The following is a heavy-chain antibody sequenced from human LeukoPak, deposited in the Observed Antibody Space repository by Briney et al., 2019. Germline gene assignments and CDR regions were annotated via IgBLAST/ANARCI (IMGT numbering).Heavy chain of an antibody. V-gene: IGHV4-59*01. CDR3: ARTSYDILSYWYFDL. Sequence: PSETLSLTCTVSGGSISSYYWSWLRQPPGKGLEWIGYIYYSGSTNYNPSLKSRVTISVDTSKNQFSLKLSSVTAADTAVYYCARTSYDILSYWYFDLWGRGTLVTVSS. J-gene: IGHJ2*01. CDR2: IYYSGST. D-gene: IGHD3-9*01. CDR1: GGSISSYY.